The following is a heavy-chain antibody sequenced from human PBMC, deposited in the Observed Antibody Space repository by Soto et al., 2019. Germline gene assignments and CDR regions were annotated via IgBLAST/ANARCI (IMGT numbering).Heavy chain of an antibody. CDR3: AKDRNCFAGDCCTSLDY. CDR2: ISGGGGRT. Sequence: VQVLESGGGLVQPGGSLRLSCAASGFSFSDYAMNWVRQAPGKGLEWVSGISGGGGRTYYADSVKGRFSISRDNSKNTVYLQMSSLRAEDTAVYFCAKDRNCFAGDCCTSLDYWGPGTLVTVSS. V-gene: IGHV3-23*01. CDR1: GFSFSDYA. D-gene: IGHD2-21*02. J-gene: IGHJ4*02.